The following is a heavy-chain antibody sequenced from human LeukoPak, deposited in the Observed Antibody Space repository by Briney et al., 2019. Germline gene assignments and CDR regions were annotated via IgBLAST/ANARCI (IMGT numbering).Heavy chain of an antibody. CDR2: IYYSGST. D-gene: IGHD4-17*01. J-gene: IGHJ4*02. CDR1: GGSISSSSYY. Sequence: TLSLTCTVSGGSISSSSYYWGWIRQPPGKGLEWIGSIYYSGSTYYNPSLKSRVTISVDTSKNQFSLKLSSVTAADTAVYYCARGPDYGDYGYYFDYWGQGTLVTVSS. CDR3: ARGPDYGDYGYYFDY. V-gene: IGHV4-39*07.